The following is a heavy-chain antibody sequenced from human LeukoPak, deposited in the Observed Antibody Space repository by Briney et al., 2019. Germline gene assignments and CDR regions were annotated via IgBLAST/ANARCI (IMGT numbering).Heavy chain of an antibody. CDR3: ARSAAAGRIVATFDY. D-gene: IGHD5-12*01. J-gene: IGHJ4*02. CDR2: ISYDGSNK. CDR1: GFTFSSNA. V-gene: IGHV3-30*04. Sequence: PGGSLRLSCAASGFTFSSNAMQWVRQAPGKGVEWVAIISYDGSNKYYADSVKGRFTISRDKSKNTLYLQMNSLRGEDTAVYYCARSAAAGRIVATFDYWGQGTLVTVSS.